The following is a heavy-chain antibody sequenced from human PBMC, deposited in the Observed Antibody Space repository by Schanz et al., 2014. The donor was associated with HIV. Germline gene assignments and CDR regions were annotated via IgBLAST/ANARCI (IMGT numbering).Heavy chain of an antibody. J-gene: IGHJ4*02. CDR2: MNPNSGNT. D-gene: IGHD2-15*01. V-gene: IGHV1-8*02. Sequence: QVQLVQSGAEVKKPGSSVMVSCKTSGGTFTNYAISWVRQAPGQGLQWMGWMNPNSGNTGYAQKFQGRVTMTRDTSISTAYMELSRLRSDDTAVYYCARGRSGYCSGGSCPYGRYYFDYWGQGTLVTVSS. CDR3: ARGRSGYCSGGSCPYGRYYFDY. CDR1: GGTFTNYA.